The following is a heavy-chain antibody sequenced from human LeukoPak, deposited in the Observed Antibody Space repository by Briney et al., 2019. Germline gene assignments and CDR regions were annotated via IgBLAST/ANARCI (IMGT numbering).Heavy chain of an antibody. CDR3: ARWLGDSSGYYNNWFDP. Sequence: SETLSLTCGVSGYSISSGYYWGWIRQPPGKGLEWIGSIYHSGRTYYNPSLKSRVTISVDTSKNQFSLKLSSVTAADTAVYYCARWLGDSSGYYNNWFDPWGQGTLVTVSS. CDR1: GYSISSGYY. V-gene: IGHV4-38-2*01. J-gene: IGHJ5*02. D-gene: IGHD3-22*01. CDR2: IYHSGRT.